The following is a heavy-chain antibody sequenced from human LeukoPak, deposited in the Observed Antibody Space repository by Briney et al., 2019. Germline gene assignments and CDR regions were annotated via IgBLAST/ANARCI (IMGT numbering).Heavy chain of an antibody. D-gene: IGHD2-15*01. Sequence: GGSLRLSCAASGFSFDDSAMSWVRQAPGKGLEWVSAISGSGGSTYYADSVKGRFTISRDNSKNTLYLQMNSLRAEDTSVYYCAKAAYCSGGSCYGDYYYYYYMDVWGKGTTVTVSS. V-gene: IGHV3-23*01. J-gene: IGHJ6*03. CDR1: GFSFDDSA. CDR3: AKAAYCSGGSCYGDYYYYYYMDV. CDR2: ISGSGGST.